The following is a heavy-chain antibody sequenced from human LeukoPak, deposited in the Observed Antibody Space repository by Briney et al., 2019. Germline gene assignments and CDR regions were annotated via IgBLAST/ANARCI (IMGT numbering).Heavy chain of an antibody. D-gene: IGHD1-26*01. CDR3: ARPTREGGSYQYYYMDV. CDR2: IYYTGTP. V-gene: IGHV4-39*02. J-gene: IGHJ6*03. Sequence: SETLSLTCTVSGGSISSSSYYWGWVRQPPGKGLEWIGNIYYTGTPYYNPSLKSRVTMSVDRSKNHFALKLSSVTAADTAIYYCARPTREGGSYQYYYMDVWGKGTAVTISS. CDR1: GGSISSSSYY.